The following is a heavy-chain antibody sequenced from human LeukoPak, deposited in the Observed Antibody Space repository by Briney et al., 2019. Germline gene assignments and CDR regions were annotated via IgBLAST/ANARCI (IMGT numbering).Heavy chain of an antibody. CDR1: GFTFCNNW. D-gene: IGHD6-13*01. J-gene: IGHJ3*02. CDR3: AQVRVTSSRNVFNM. Sequence: GESLRLSCAASGFTFCNNWMHWVRQAPGKGLVWVSRINGDGSITDYADAVKGRFTISRDNAKNTLYLQMNSLRAEDTAVYYCAQVRVTSSRNVFNMWGQGTMVTVSS. V-gene: IGHV3-74*01. CDR2: INGDGSIT.